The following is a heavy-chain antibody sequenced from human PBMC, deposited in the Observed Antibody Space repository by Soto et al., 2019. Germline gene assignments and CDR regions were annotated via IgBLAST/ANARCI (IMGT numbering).Heavy chain of an antibody. CDR3: ASLPCQRSSDSCPYCCDFGS. CDR1: GGSISNYY. CDR2: IHYNGNT. V-gene: IGHV4-59*01. Sequence: QVQLQESGPGLVKPSETLSLTCTVSGGSISNYYWSWIRQPPGKGLEWIAYIHYNGNTNYNPSLKSRVTMSLDTSNNQFSLKLHSVTAADTAVYYCASLPCQRSSDSCPYCCDFGSWGQGTLVTVSS. D-gene: IGHD2-21*02. J-gene: IGHJ4*02.